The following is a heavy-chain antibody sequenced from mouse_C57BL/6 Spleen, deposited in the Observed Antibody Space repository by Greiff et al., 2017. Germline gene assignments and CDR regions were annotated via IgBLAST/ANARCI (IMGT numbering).Heavy chain of an antibody. D-gene: IGHD1-1*01. CDR1: GYAFTNYL. CDR2: INPGSGGT. V-gene: IGHV1-54*01. CDR3: ARDYGSSDGFDY. Sequence: VQLQQSGAELVRPGTSVKVSCKASGYAFTNYLIEWVKQRPGQGLEWIGVINPGSGGTNYNEKFKGKGTLTADKSSSTAYMQLSSLTSEDSAVYFCARDYGSSDGFDYWGQGTTLTVSS. J-gene: IGHJ2*01.